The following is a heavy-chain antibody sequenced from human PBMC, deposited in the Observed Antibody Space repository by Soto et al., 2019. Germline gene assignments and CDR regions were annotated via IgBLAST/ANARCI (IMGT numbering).Heavy chain of an antibody. J-gene: IGHJ6*02. CDR2: ISSNGGST. CDR3: VKSGRNQYYGMDV. CDR1: GFTFSNYA. Sequence: GGSLRLSCSASGFTFSNYAMHWVRQAPGKGLEYVSAISSNGGSTYYADSVKGRFTISRDNSKNTLYLQMSSLRAEDTAVYYCVKSGRNQYYGMDVWGQGTTVTVSS. D-gene: IGHD3-10*01. V-gene: IGHV3-64D*08.